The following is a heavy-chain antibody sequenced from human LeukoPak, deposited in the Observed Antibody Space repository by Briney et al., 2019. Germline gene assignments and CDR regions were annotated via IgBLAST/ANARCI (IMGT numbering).Heavy chain of an antibody. CDR3: ARVVVVAASNWFDP. CDR1: GGTFSNFG. CDR2: ISAYNGNT. D-gene: IGHD2-15*01. J-gene: IGHJ5*02. Sequence: ASVKVSCKASGGTFSNFGISWVRQAPGQGLEWMGWISAYNGNTNYAQKLQGRVTMTTDTSTSTAYMELRSLRSDDTAVYYCARVVVVAASNWFDPWGQGTLVTVSS. V-gene: IGHV1-18*01.